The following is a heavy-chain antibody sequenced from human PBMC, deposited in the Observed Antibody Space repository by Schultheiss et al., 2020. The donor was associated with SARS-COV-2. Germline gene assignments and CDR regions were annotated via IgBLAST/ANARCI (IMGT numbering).Heavy chain of an antibody. J-gene: IGHJ6*02. CDR1: GFTFSNAW. CDR2: ISGSGGST. V-gene: IGHV3-23*01. Sequence: GGSLRLSCAASGFTFSNAWMSWVRQAPGKGLEWVSTISGSGGSTYYADSVKGRFTISRDNSKNTLYLQMNSLRAEDTAVYYCAKDQYSSGWYRLEYYYGMDVWGQGTTVTVSS. CDR3: AKDQYSSGWYRLEYYYGMDV. D-gene: IGHD6-19*01.